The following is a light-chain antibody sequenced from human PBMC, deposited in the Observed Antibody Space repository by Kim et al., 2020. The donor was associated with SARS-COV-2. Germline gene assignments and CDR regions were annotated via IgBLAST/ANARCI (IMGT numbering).Light chain of an antibody. CDR2: AVS. CDR3: SSYTRGSNNYV. Sequence: ITISSTRPSSDHGSCKYVSWYQQHPGTGHSLMIYAVSNRPAGVCNRFSVSKSSNTASRTTSGLQAADEADYYCSSYTRGSNNYVFGTGTKVTVL. J-gene: IGLJ1*01. V-gene: IGLV2-14*03. CDR1: SSDHGSCKY.